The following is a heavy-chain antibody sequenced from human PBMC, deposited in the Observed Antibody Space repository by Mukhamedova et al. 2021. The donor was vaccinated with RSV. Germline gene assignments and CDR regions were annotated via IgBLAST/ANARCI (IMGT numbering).Heavy chain of an antibody. J-gene: IGHJ5*02. CDR2: IYTSGST. Sequence: YWSWIRQPAGKGLEWIGRIYTSGSTNYNPSLKSRVTISVDTSKNQFSLKLSSVTAADTAVYYCARGALRRNWFDPWSQGTLVTVS. CDR3: ARGALRRNWFDP. V-gene: IGHV4-61*02. CDR1: Y.